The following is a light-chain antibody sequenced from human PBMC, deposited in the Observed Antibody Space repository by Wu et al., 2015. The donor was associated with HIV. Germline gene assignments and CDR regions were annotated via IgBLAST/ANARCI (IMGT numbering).Light chain of an antibody. V-gene: IGKV3-11*01. Sequence: EIVLTQSPATLSLSPGDRATLSCRASQNIYTYLGWYQQKPGQAPRLLIYDASNRATGIPARFGGSGSGTDFTLTISSLEPEDFAVYYCQQRSDWPPFTFGPGTKWISN. CDR2: DAS. J-gene: IGKJ3*01. CDR1: QNIYTY. CDR3: QQRSDWPPFT.